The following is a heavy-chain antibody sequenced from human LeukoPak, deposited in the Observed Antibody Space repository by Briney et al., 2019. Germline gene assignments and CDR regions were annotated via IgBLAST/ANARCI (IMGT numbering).Heavy chain of an antibody. CDR3: ARDLGAAAGYYYYYGMDV. D-gene: IGHD6-13*01. Sequence: ASVKVSCKASGYTFTSYGNSWVRQAPGQGLEWMGWISAYNGNTNYAQKLQGRVTMTTDTSTSTAYMELRSLRSDDTAVYYCARDLGAAAGYYYYYGMDVWGQGTTVTVSS. V-gene: IGHV1-18*01. J-gene: IGHJ6*02. CDR2: ISAYNGNT. CDR1: GYTFTSYG.